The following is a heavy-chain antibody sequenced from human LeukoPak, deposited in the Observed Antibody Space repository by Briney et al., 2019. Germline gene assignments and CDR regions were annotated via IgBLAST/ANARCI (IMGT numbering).Heavy chain of an antibody. D-gene: IGHD2/OR15-2a*01. Sequence: GGSLRLSCAASGFTFDDYTMHWVRQAPGKGLVWVSRVNSDGTGTTYADSVKGRFTISRDNAKNTVYLQMNSLRAEDTAVYYCATGLGFYYDYWGQGTLVTVSS. V-gene: IGHV3-74*03. CDR1: GFTFDDYT. CDR2: VNSDGTGT. J-gene: IGHJ4*02. CDR3: ATGLGFYYDY.